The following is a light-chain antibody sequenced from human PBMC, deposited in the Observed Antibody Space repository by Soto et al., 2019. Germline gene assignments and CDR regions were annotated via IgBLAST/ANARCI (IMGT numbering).Light chain of an antibody. CDR3: QQSYTAPSIT. J-gene: IGKJ5*01. Sequence: DIQMTQSPSSLSASVGDKFTIACRSSQSISSSLNWYQQTSGKAPNLLIYGVSRLQGGVPSRFSGSGSGTDFTLSISSLQPGDFATYYCQQSYTAPSITFGQGTRLETK. CDR2: GVS. V-gene: IGKV1-39*01. CDR1: QSISSS.